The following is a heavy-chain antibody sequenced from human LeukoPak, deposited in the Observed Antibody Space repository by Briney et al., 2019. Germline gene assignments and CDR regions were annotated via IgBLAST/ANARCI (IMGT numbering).Heavy chain of an antibody. CDR1: GFTFSTYI. V-gene: IGHV3-64*04. CDR3: AKTYGHFDD. Sequence: GGSLRLSCSVSGFTFSTYIMHWVRQAPGKGLEYVSAISSNGDNTYYADSVKGRFTISRDNAKNSLYLQMTSLRVEDTAVYYCAKTYGHFDDWGQGTLVTVSS. D-gene: IGHD4-17*01. CDR2: ISSNGDNT. J-gene: IGHJ4*02.